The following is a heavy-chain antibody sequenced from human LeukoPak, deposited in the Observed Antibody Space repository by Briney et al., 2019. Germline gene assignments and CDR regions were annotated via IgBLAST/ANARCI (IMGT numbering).Heavy chain of an antibody. D-gene: IGHD2-21*01. Sequence: SETLSLTCTVSGGSISSYYWSWIRQPPGKGLEWIGYIYHSGSTYYNPSLKSRVTISVDRSKKQFSLKLSSVTAADTAVYYCARADVAKGVDYWGQGTLVTVSS. J-gene: IGHJ4*02. CDR3: ARADVAKGVDY. CDR2: IYHSGST. CDR1: GGSISSYY. V-gene: IGHV4-59*12.